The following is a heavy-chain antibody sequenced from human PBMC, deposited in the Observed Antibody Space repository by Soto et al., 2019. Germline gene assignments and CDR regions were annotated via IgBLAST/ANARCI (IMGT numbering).Heavy chain of an antibody. D-gene: IGHD3-22*01. J-gene: IGHJ4*02. V-gene: IGHV4-31*03. CDR3: ARRGRGFYPYYCDY. Sequence: QVQLQESGPGLVKPSQTLSLTCTVSGGSISSGGYYWTWIRQHPGKGLEWIGYLYYSGSTYYNPSLNSRVTISIDTSKNQFSLKLSSVTAAYTAVYYCARRGRGFYPYYCDYWGQGTLVTVSS. CDR2: LYYSGST. CDR1: GGSISSGGYY.